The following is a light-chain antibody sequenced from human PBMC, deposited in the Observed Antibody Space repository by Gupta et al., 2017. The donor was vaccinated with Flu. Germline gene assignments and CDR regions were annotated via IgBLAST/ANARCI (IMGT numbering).Light chain of an antibody. CDR1: QDISGW. V-gene: IGKV1-12*01. CDR2: STS. Sequence: DIQMTQSPSSVSASVGDRVTITCRASQDISGWLAWYQQKPGAAPKLLIYSTSTLQSGVPSRCSGSGSGTEFTLTISSLQPEDFATYFCQQANRVPLTFGGGTKVEIK. J-gene: IGKJ4*01. CDR3: QQANRVPLT.